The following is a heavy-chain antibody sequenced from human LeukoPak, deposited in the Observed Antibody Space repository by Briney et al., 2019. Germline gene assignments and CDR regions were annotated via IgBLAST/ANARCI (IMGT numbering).Heavy chain of an antibody. CDR3: AREILWFGTHGGAFDI. J-gene: IGHJ3*02. CDR1: GFTFSTYS. V-gene: IGHV3-48*01. Sequence: GGSLRLSCAASGFTFSTYSMNWVRQAPGKGLEWVSYISSSSSTIYYADSVKGRFTISRDNAKNSLYLQMNSLRAEDTALYYCAREILWFGTHGGAFDIWGQGTMVTVSS. D-gene: IGHD3-10*01. CDR2: ISSSSSTI.